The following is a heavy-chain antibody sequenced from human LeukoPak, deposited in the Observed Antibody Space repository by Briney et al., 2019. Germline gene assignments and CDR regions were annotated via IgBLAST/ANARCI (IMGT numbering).Heavy chain of an antibody. CDR3: VRRYCSGSTCYYFDS. Sequence: GESLKISCKGSGYSFTSYWIGWVRQMPGKGLEWMGIIYPGDSDTRYSPSFQGQVTISADKSISTAYLQWSSLKASDTAMYYCVRRYCSGSTCYYFDSWGQGTLVTVSS. V-gene: IGHV5-51*01. D-gene: IGHD2-15*01. J-gene: IGHJ4*02. CDR2: IYPGDSDT. CDR1: GYSFTSYW.